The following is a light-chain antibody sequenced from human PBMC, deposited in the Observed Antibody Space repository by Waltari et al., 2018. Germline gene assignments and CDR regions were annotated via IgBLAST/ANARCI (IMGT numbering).Light chain of an antibody. V-gene: IGLV2-14*01. Sequence: QSALPQPTSVSGSPGQSITISSPGTSRAVGFSHYVPWYQQYPGKVPQLLIYDVSDRPSGVSSRFSGSKSGNTASLTISGLQADDEADYYCNSYSGSSSWVFGGGTKLTVL. CDR2: DVS. CDR3: NSYSGSSSWV. J-gene: IGLJ3*02. CDR1: SRAVGFSHY.